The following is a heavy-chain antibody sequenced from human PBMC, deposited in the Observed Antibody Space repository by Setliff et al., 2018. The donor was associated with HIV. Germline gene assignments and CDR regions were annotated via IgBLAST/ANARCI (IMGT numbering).Heavy chain of an antibody. D-gene: IGHD6-19*01. V-gene: IGHV1-2*02. CDR3: ARAGIAVAGRGGQAFDI. J-gene: IGHJ3*02. CDR1: GYTYTAFY. CDR2: INPNSGGT. Sequence: GASVKVSCKASGYTYTAFYIHWVRQAPGQGLEWMGWINPNSGGTKFAQKFQGRVTMTGDTSITTAYMELSSLRSDDTAVYFCARAGIAVAGRGGQAFDIWGQGTGVTVSS.